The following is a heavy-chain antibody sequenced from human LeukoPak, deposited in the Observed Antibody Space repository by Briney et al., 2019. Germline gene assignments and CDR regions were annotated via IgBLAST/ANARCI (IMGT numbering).Heavy chain of an antibody. V-gene: IGHV5-51*01. CDR3: ARQFRDSSGYYSYYFDY. Sequence: GESLKISCKGTGYSFTTYWIGWVRQMPGRGLEWMGIIYPGDSDTRYSPSFQGQVTISADKSISTAYLQWSSLKASDTAMYYCARQFRDSSGYYSYYFDYWGQGTLVTVSS. CDR2: IYPGDSDT. CDR1: GYSFTTYW. D-gene: IGHD3-22*01. J-gene: IGHJ4*02.